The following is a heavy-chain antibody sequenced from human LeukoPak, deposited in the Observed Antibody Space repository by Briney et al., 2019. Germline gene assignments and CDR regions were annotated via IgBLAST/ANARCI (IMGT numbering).Heavy chain of an antibody. CDR3: ARGRGGSYDS. J-gene: IGHJ4*02. D-gene: IGHD1-26*01. V-gene: IGHV3-64*02. CDR1: GFILSDYA. Sequence: QPGGSLRLSCAASGFILSDYAIHWVRQGPGKGLEYVAAISSNGAKTFYAEPVKGRFTISRDNSDNTVDLQMDSLRVEDMGVYYCARGRGGSYDSWGQGILVTVSS. CDR2: ISSNGAKT.